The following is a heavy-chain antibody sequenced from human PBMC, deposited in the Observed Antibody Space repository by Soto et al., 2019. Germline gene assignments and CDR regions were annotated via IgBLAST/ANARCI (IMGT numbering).Heavy chain of an antibody. Sequence: SVKVSCKASGGTFSSYAISWVRQAPGQGLEWMGGIIPIFGTANYAQKFQGRVTITADESTSTAYMELSSLRSGDTAVYYCASTAAAGKGGGYYYGMDVWGQGTTVTVSS. CDR3: ASTAAAGKGGGYYYGMDV. CDR2: IIPIFGTA. CDR1: GGTFSSYA. D-gene: IGHD6-13*01. V-gene: IGHV1-69*13. J-gene: IGHJ6*02.